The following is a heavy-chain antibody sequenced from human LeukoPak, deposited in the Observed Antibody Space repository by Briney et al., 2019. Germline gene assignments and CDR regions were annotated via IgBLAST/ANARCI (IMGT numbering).Heavy chain of an antibody. D-gene: IGHD3-10*01. Sequence: PSETLSLTCAVYGGSFSGYYWSWIRQPPGKGLEWIGEINHSGSTNYSPSLKSRVTISVDTSKNQFSLKLSSVTAADTAVYYCARGWAYYGSGGPFDYWGQGTLVTVSS. CDR2: INHSGST. CDR3: ARGWAYYGSGGPFDY. V-gene: IGHV4-34*01. CDR1: GGSFSGYY. J-gene: IGHJ4*02.